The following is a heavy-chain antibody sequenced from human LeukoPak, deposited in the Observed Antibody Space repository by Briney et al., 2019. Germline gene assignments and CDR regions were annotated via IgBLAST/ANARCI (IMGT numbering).Heavy chain of an antibody. D-gene: IGHD5-12*01. Sequence: PGGSLRLSCAASGFTVSSNFMSGVRQAPGKGLEWVSVIYSDDSTYYADSVKGRFTISRHNSKNTLYLQMNSLRAEDTAVYYCARGGYSGYDRDAFDIWGQGTMVTVSS. V-gene: IGHV3-53*04. CDR3: ARGGYSGYDRDAFDI. J-gene: IGHJ3*02. CDR1: GFTVSSNF. CDR2: IYSDDST.